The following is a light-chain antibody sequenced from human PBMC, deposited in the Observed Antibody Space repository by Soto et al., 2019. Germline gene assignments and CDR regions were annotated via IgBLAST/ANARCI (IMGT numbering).Light chain of an antibody. J-gene: IGKJ3*01. Sequence: EIVLTQSPATLSVYKGERATLSCRVSPSVTNFLACYQQKPGQAPRLLIYGASTRATAIPPRFSGTGSGTDFTLTISSLQSEDFAVCYCQHYNNWPPDTLGHGTKVDNK. CDR2: GAS. CDR1: PSVTNF. CDR3: QHYNNWPPDT. V-gene: IGKV3-15*01.